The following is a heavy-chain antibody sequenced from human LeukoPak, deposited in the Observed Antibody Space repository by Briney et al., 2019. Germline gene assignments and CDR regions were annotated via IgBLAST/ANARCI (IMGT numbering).Heavy chain of an antibody. Sequence: PSETLSLTCTVSGGSISSYYWSWIRQPPGKGLEWIGEINHSGSTNYNPSLKSRVTISVDTSKNQFSLNLKSVTAADTAVYYCARSPGFVDTNAGEWFDPWGQGAQIIVSS. D-gene: IGHD3-10*01. V-gene: IGHV4-34*01. J-gene: IGHJ5*02. CDR3: ARSPGFVDTNAGEWFDP. CDR2: INHSGST. CDR1: GGSISSYY.